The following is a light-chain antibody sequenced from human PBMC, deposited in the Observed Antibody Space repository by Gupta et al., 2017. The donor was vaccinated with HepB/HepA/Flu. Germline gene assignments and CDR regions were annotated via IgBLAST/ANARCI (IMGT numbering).Light chain of an antibody. Sequence: EIELTQSPATLSLSPGEIATLSCRASPSVSSYLAWYQQKPGQAPRLLIYDASNRATGIPARFSGSGSGTDFTHTISSLEPEDFAVYYCQQRSNWPPALTFGGGTKVEIK. CDR3: QQRSNWPPALT. J-gene: IGKJ4*01. V-gene: IGKV3-11*01. CDR1: PSVSSY. CDR2: DAS.